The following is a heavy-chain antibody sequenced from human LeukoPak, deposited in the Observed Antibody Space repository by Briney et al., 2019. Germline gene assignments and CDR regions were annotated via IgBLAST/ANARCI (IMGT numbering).Heavy chain of an antibody. V-gene: IGHV3-23*01. CDR1: GFTFSSYA. J-gene: IGHJ4*02. CDR3: AKGQGSGSYPFDY. CDR2: ISATAT. Sequence: GGSLRLSCAASGFTFSSYAMSWVRQAPGKGLEWVSVISATATYYADSVKGRFTISRDTSRNTLYLQMYSLRADDTAVYYCAKGQGSGSYPFDYWGQGTLVTVSS. D-gene: IGHD3-16*02.